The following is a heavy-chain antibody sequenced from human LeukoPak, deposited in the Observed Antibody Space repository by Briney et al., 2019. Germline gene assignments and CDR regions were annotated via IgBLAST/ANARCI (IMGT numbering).Heavy chain of an antibody. Sequence: GGSLRLSCAASGFTFSSYSMNWVRQAPGKGLEWVSYISSSSSTIYYADSVKGRFTISRDNAENSLYLQMNSLRDEDTAVYYCARGAIEWFGELSAQDYWGQGTLVTVSS. V-gene: IGHV3-48*02. CDR2: ISSSSSTI. D-gene: IGHD3-10*01. J-gene: IGHJ4*02. CDR3: ARGAIEWFGELSAQDY. CDR1: GFTFSSYS.